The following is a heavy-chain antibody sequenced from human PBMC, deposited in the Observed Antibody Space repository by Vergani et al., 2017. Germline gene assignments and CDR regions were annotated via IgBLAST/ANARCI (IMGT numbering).Heavy chain of an antibody. V-gene: IGHV3-43*01. CDR3: AKDSHSGRAAGFFDY. Sequence: DVHLLESVSVVVQPGGSLRLSCAASGFTFDDYTMHWVRQAPGKGLEWVSLISWDGGSTYYADSVKGRFTISRDNSKNSLYLQMNSLRTEDTALYYCAKDSHSGRAAGFFDYWGQGTLVTVSS. J-gene: IGHJ4*02. D-gene: IGHD6-13*01. CDR1: GFTFDDYT. CDR2: ISWDGGST.